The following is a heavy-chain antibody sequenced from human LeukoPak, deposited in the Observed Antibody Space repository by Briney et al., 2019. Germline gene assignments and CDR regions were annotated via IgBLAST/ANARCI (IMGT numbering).Heavy chain of an antibody. CDR2: IYYSGST. V-gene: IGHV4-59*01. Sequence: SETLSLTCTVSGGSISTYYWSWIRQPPGKGLEWIGNIYYSGSTNYNPSLKSRVTISVDTSKNQFSLKLSPVTAADTAVYYCARRRFSRGTTAHFQLWGQGTLVTVSS. J-gene: IGHJ1*01. CDR1: GGSISTYY. CDR3: ARRRFSRGTTAHFQL. D-gene: IGHD2-2*01.